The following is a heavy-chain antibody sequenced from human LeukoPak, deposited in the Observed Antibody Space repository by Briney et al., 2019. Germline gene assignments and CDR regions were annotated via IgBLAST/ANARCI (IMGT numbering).Heavy chain of an antibody. V-gene: IGHV1-8*01. D-gene: IGHD3-3*01. CDR2: MNPNSGST. J-gene: IGHJ4*02. CDR3: AGGGVYYDFWSGYYPIHYFDY. CDR1: GYTFNSYN. Sequence: ASVKVSCKAAGYTFNSYNINWVRQATGQGLEWMGWMNPNSGSTGYAQKFQGRVTMTRNTSISTAYMELSSLRSEDTAVYYCAGGGVYYDFWSGYYPIHYFDYWGQGTLVTVSS.